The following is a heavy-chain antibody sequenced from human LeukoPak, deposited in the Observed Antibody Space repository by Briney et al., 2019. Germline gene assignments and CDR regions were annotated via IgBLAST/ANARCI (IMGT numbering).Heavy chain of an antibody. CDR3: ARFWAGGYDWGGGYYFDY. CDR1: GYTYTSYG. D-gene: IGHD5-12*01. CDR2: ISAYNGNT. V-gene: IGHV1-18*01. Sequence: ASVKVSCKASGYTYTSYGISWVRQAPGQGLEWMGWISAYNGNTNYAQKLQGRVTMTTDTSTSTAFMELRSLRSDDTAVYYCARFWAGGYDWGGGYYFDYWGQGTLVTVSS. J-gene: IGHJ4*02.